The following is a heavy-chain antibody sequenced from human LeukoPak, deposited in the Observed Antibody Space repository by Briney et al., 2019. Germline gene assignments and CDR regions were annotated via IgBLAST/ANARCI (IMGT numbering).Heavy chain of an antibody. D-gene: IGHD4-11*01. CDR3: ARPQYDYSDYGDAFDI. Sequence: ASVKVSCKASGYTFTGYYMHWVRQAPGQGLEWMGWINPNSGGTNYAQKFQGRVTMTRDTSISTAYMELSRLRSDDTAVYYCARPQYDYSDYGDAFDIWGQGTMVTVSS. CDR2: INPNSGGT. V-gene: IGHV1-2*02. J-gene: IGHJ3*02. CDR1: GYTFTGYY.